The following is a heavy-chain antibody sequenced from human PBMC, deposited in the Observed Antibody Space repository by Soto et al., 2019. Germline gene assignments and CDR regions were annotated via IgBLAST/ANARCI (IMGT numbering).Heavy chain of an antibody. D-gene: IGHD1-26*01. V-gene: IGHV4-39*01. CDR1: GGSISSSSYY. CDR2: IYYSGRT. CDR3: ARHRIVGATSWFDP. Sequence: QLQLQESGPGLVKPSETLSLTCTVSGGSISSSSYYWGWIRQPPGKGLEWIGSIYYSGRTYYNPSLKSRVTISVDTSKNQFSLKLSSVTAADTAVYFCARHRIVGATSWFDPWGQGTLVTVSS. J-gene: IGHJ5*02.